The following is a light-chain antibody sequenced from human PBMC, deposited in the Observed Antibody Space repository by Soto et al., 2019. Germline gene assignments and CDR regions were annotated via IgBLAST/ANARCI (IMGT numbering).Light chain of an antibody. V-gene: IGLV1-44*01. J-gene: IGLJ1*01. CDR2: GNY. Sequence: QSVMTHSPSASRTPGERFTISFSGSISNIGSNPVNWYQQLPGTAPKLLIYGNYQRPSGVPDRFSGYKSVTSASLAISGLQPEDEADYYCAAWADSLKGRSVFATWTKVPVL. CDR3: AAWADSLKGRSV. CDR1: ISNIGSNP.